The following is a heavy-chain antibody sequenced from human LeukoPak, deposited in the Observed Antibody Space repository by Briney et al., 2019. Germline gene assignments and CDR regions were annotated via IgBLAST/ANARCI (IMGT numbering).Heavy chain of an antibody. D-gene: IGHD1-26*01. CDR2: MYTSGST. CDR1: GGSISSYY. J-gene: IGHJ4*02. Sequence: SETLSLTCTVSGGSISSYYWSWIRQPAGKGLEWIGRMYTSGSTNYNPSLKSRVTISVDKSKNQFSLKLSSVTAADTAVYYCASGGGVLFFDYWGQGTLVTVSS. V-gene: IGHV4-4*07. CDR3: ASGGGVLFFDY.